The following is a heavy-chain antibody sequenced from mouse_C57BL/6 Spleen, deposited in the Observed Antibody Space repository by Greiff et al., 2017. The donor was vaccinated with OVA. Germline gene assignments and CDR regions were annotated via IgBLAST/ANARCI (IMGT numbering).Heavy chain of an antibody. CDR3: ARDLGDYDVWFAY. V-gene: IGHV1-7*01. CDR2: INPSSGYT. J-gene: IGHJ3*01. CDR1: GYTFTSYW. Sequence: VQVVESGAELAKPGASVKLSCKASGYTFTSYWMHWVKQRPGQGLEWIGYINPSSGYTKYNQKFKDKATLTADKSSSTAYMQLSSLTYEDSAVYYCARDLGDYDVWFAYWGQGTLVTVSA. D-gene: IGHD2-4*01.